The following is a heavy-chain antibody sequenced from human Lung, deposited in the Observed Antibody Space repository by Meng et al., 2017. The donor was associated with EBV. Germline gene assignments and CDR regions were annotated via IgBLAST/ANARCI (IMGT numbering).Heavy chain of an antibody. CDR2: NYYSGST. CDR3: ASDCGGDCYSLIDY. CDR1: GYSVSSSTYY. J-gene: IGHJ4*02. D-gene: IGHD2-21*01. Sequence: QVQLQASGPGRVKPSETLSLTCSVSGYSVSSSTYYWNWIRQPPGKGLEWIGDNYYSGSTIYNPALQRRVTITLDTSRNHFFLSLSAVSAADTAVYYCASDCGGDCYSLIDYWGRGTLVTVSS. V-gene: IGHV4-61*03.